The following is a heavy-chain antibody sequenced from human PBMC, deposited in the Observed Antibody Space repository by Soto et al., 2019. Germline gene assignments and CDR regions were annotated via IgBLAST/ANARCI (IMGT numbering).Heavy chain of an antibody. CDR1: GIEFSNYA. Sequence: GGSLRLSCVASGIEFSNYAMSWVRQAPGKGLEWVSISSASGRSRYHADSVKGRFTIPRDNSKNTLYLHMTNLRAEDTAVYYCAKDGNWLDVYFDVWGQGTQVTVYS. CDR3: AKDGNWLDVYFDV. J-gene: IGHJ4*02. D-gene: IGHD6-19*01. CDR2: SSASGRSR. V-gene: IGHV3-23*01.